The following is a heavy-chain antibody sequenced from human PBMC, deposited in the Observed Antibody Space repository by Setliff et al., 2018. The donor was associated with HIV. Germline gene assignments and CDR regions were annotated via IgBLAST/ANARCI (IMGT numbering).Heavy chain of an antibody. V-gene: IGHV4-61*02. CDR1: GDSITSGSYY. J-gene: IGHJ6*03. Sequence: SETLSLTCTVSGDSITSGSYYWSWIRQPAGKGLEWIGRIYTSGSTIYNPSLKSRVSMSVDTSKNQISLKLSSVTAADTAVYYCARASGDTSKFVNYYYYYMDVWGKGTTVTVSS. CDR3: ARASGDTSKFVNYYYYYMDV. D-gene: IGHD6-19*01. CDR2: IYTSGST.